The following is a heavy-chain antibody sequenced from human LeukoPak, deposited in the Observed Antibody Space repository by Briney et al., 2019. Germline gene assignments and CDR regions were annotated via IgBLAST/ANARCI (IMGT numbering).Heavy chain of an antibody. J-gene: IGHJ4*02. V-gene: IGHV3-9*01. D-gene: IGHD6-13*01. Sequence: GGSLRLSCAASGFTFDDYAMHWVRQAPGKGLEWVSGISWNSGSIGYADSVKGRFTISRDNAKNSLYLQMNSLRAEDTALYYCAKAKDHSSSWFTFWGQGTLVTVSS. CDR2: ISWNSGSI. CDR3: AKAKDHSSSWFTF. CDR1: GFTFDDYA.